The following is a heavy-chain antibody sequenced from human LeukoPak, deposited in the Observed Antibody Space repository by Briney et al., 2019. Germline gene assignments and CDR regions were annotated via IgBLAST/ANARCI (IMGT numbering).Heavy chain of an antibody. CDR3: TTDLYDYVWGSYRPTGY. CDR2: IKSKTDGGTT. CDR1: GFMFDEYT. D-gene: IGHD3-16*02. Sequence: GGSLRLSCTASGFMFDEYTVNWFRQAPGKGLEWVGRIKSKTDGGTTDYAAPVKGRFTISRDDSKNTLYLQMNSLKTEDTAVYYCTTDLYDYVWGSYRPTGYWGQGTLVTVSS. V-gene: IGHV3-15*01. J-gene: IGHJ4*02.